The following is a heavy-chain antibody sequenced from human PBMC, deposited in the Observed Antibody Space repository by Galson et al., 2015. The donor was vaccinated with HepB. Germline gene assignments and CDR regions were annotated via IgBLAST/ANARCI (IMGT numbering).Heavy chain of an antibody. J-gene: IGHJ6*02. V-gene: IGHV1-69*13. CDR1: GGTFSSYA. Sequence: SVKVSCKASGGTFSSYAISWVRQAPGQGLEWMGGIIPIFGTANYAQKFQGRVTITADESTSTAYMELSSLRSEDTAVYYCARGTHTIFGVVSTLYYYGMDVWGQGTTVTVSS. CDR3: ARGTHTIFGVVSTLYYYGMDV. CDR2: IIPIFGTA. D-gene: IGHD3-3*01.